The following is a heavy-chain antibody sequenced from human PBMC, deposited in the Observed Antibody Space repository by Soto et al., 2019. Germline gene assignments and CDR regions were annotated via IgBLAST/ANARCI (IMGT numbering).Heavy chain of an antibody. Sequence: GGSLRLSCAASGFTFSSDWMSWVSQGPGKGLEWVANRKKDGSEKYYVDSVRGRCTISRDNAKNSQYLRMKRLIADDKAVYYCARVSVAMFDHWGQGTLVTVSS. CDR1: GFTFSSDW. CDR3: ARVSVAMFDH. CDR2: RKKDGSEK. D-gene: IGHD5-12*01. J-gene: IGHJ4*02. V-gene: IGHV3-7*01.